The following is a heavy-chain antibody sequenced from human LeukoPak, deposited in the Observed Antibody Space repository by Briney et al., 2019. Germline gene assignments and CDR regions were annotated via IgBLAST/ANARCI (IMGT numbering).Heavy chain of an antibody. V-gene: IGHV3-7*05. J-gene: IGHJ4*02. CDR3: VRVGKNGWQNDY. CDR1: GFSFSSYW. D-gene: IGHD6-19*01. CDR2: INEGGSGE. Sequence: GGSLRLSCEASGFSFSSYWMSWVRQAPGKGLEWVANINEGGSGEYCVDSVKGRFTISRDNAKNSLYLQMNSLRGEDRAVYYCVRVGKNGWQNDYWGQGTLVTVSS.